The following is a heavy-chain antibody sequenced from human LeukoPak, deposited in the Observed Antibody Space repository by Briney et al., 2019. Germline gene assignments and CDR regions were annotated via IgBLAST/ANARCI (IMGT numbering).Heavy chain of an antibody. CDR3: ASSSSIDY. Sequence: ASVKVSCKASGYTFTSYGISWVRQAPGQGLEWMGWINPNSGGTNYAQKFQGRVTMTRDTSISTAYMELSRLRSDDTAVYYCASSSSIDYWGQGTLVTVSS. V-gene: IGHV1-2*02. CDR2: INPNSGGT. J-gene: IGHJ4*02. D-gene: IGHD6-13*01. CDR1: GYTFTSYG.